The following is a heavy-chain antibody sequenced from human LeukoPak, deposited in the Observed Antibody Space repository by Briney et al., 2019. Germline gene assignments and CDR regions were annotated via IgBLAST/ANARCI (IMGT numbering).Heavy chain of an antibody. D-gene: IGHD6-6*01. J-gene: IGHJ4*02. CDR2: ISNSGGNT. CDR1: GFTFSNYA. V-gene: IGHV3-23*01. CDR3: ATNKAGSTWHGDY. Sequence: GGSLRLSCAGAGFTFSNYAISWGRQSPGKGLQWVSGISNSGGNTYYPNSVKGRFTISRDNSKNTLYLQGNSLRAEDTATYYFATNKAGSTWHGDYWGKGTLLTVSS.